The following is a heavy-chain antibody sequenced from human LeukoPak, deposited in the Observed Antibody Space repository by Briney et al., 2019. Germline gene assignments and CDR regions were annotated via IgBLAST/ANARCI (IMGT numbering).Heavy chain of an antibody. V-gene: IGHV3-7*01. CDR1: GFTFSGYW. CDR2: IKQDGSEK. Sequence: GGSLRLSCAASGFTFSGYWMSWVRQAPGKGLEWVANIKQDGSEKYYVDSVKGRFTISRDNAKNSLYLQMNSLRAEDTAVYYCARDPGGVDYWGQGTLVTVSS. D-gene: IGHD3-16*01. J-gene: IGHJ4*02. CDR3: ARDPGGVDY.